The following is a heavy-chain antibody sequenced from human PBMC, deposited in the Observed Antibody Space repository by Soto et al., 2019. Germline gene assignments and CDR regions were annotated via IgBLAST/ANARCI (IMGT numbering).Heavy chain of an antibody. J-gene: IGHJ6*02. D-gene: IGHD5-12*01. CDR1: GFTFSNAW. CDR2: IKSKTDGGTT. V-gene: IGHV3-15*07. Sequence: EVQLVESGGGLVKPGGSLRLSCAASGFTFSNAWMNWVRQAPGKGLEWVGRIKSKTDGGTTDYAAPVKGRFTISRDDSKTTLYLKMNGLKPEDTAVYYCTRRWARYYYYGMDVWGQGTTVTVSS. CDR3: TRRWARYYYYGMDV.